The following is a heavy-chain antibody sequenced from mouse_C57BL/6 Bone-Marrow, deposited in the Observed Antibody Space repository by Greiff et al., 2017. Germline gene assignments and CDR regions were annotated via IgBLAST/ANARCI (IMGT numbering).Heavy chain of an antibody. D-gene: IGHD1-1*01. CDR1: GYTFTSYW. CDR3: ARLNYYGSKAY. Sequence: QVQLKQPGAELVKLSCKASGYTFTSYWMHWVKQRPGRGLEWIGRIDPNSGGTKYNEKFKSKATLTVDKPSSTAYMQLSSLTSEDSAVYYCARLNYYGSKAYWGQGTLVTVSA. J-gene: IGHJ3*01. CDR2: IDPNSGGT. V-gene: IGHV1-72*01.